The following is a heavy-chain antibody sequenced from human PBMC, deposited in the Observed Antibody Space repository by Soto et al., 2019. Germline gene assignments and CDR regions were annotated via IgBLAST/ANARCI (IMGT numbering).Heavy chain of an antibody. V-gene: IGHV3-11*05. CDR3: ARTIAAAGGRRYFDL. CDR1: GFTFSDYY. Sequence: QVQLVESGGGLVKPGGSLRLSCAASGFTFSDYYMSWIRQAPGKGLEWISYINNSSSYTNYADSVKGRFTISRDNAKNSLYLQMNSLRAEDTAVYYCARTIAAAGGRRYFDLWGRGNLVTVSS. J-gene: IGHJ2*01. D-gene: IGHD6-13*01. CDR2: INNSSSYT.